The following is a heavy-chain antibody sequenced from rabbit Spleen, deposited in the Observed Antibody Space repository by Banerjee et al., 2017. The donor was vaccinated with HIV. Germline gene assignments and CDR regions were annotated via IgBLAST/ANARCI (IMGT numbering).Heavy chain of an antibody. CDR3: ARGSATMTMVITGFYLTL. CDR2: IYAGSSSST. Sequence: QSLEESGGDLVKPGASLTLTCTASGFSFSSDYYMCWVRQAPGKGLESIACIYAGSSSSTYYASWARGRFTISKTSSTTVTLQVTSLTAADTATYFCARGSATMTMVITGFYLTLWGQGTLVT. V-gene: IGHV1S40*01. J-gene: IGHJ4*01. D-gene: IGHD2-1*01. CDR1: GFSFSSDYY.